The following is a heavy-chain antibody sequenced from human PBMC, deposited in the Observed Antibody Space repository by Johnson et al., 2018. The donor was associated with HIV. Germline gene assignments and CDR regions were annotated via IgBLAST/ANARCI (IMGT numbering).Heavy chain of an antibody. CDR2: IYSGGST. Sequence: MLLVESGGGVVQPGGSLRLSCAASGITVNTNYMSWVRRAPGKGLEWVSVIYSGGSTYYADSVKGRFTISRDNSKNTLYLQMNSLRAEDTAVYYCARDRGGYSYGYDSDAFDIWGRGTMVTVSS. D-gene: IGHD5-18*01. CDR1: GITVNTNY. J-gene: IGHJ3*02. V-gene: IGHV3-66*02. CDR3: ARDRGGYSYGYDSDAFDI.